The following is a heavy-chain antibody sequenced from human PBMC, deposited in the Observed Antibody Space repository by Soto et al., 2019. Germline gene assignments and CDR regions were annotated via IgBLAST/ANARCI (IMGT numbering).Heavy chain of an antibody. CDR1: GFTFSDYW. V-gene: IGHV3-7*05. CDR3: ARDVSPGSGPLYLDAFDI. CDR2: IRKGESQK. J-gene: IGHJ3*02. D-gene: IGHD3-16*01. Sequence: EVQLVESGGGLVQPGESLRLSCLASGFTFSDYWMTWVCQAPGKGLEWVANIRKGESQKSYLDSVRGRFTVSRDNARNSLYLQMDSLRAEDTALYYCARDVSPGSGPLYLDAFDIWGQGTMVTVSS.